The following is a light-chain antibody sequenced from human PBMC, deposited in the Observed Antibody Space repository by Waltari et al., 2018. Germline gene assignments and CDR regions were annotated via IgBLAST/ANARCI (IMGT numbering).Light chain of an antibody. CDR2: GAS. V-gene: IGKV3-15*01. CDR1: QSVSSN. Sequence: ETVMIQSPATLSVSPGERATLYCRASQSVSSNLAWYQQKPGQAPRLLIYGASTRATGIPARFSGSGSGTEFTLTISSLQSEDFAVYYCQQYNNWPPGTFGQGTKVEIK. J-gene: IGKJ1*01. CDR3: QQYNNWPPGT.